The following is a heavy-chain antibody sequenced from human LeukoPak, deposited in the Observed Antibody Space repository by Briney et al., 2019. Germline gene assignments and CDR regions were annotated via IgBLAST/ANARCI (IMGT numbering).Heavy chain of an antibody. V-gene: IGHV3-23*01. D-gene: IGHD3-10*01. CDR1: GFTFSSYA. Sequence: GGSLRLSCAASGFTFSSYAMIWVRQAPGKGLEWVSAIRGGVDTTYYADSVKGRFTVSRDNSKNALYLQMNSLRAEDTAVYYCTRSDSGTYYNKYFQYWGQGTLVTVSS. CDR2: IRGGVDTT. CDR3: TRSDSGTYYNKYFQY. J-gene: IGHJ1*01.